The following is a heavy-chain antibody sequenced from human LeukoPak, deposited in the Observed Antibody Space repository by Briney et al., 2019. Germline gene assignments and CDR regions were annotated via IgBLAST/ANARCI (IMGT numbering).Heavy chain of an antibody. J-gene: IGHJ4*02. Sequence: GGSLRLSCAASGFTFSSYGMHWVRQAPGKGLEWVAVIWYDGSNKYYADSVMGRFTISRDNSKNTLYLQMNSLRAEDTAVYYCAMVRGVINYGYWGQGTLVTVSS. D-gene: IGHD3-10*01. CDR3: AMVRGVINYGY. CDR1: GFTFSSYG. CDR2: IWYDGSNK. V-gene: IGHV3-30*02.